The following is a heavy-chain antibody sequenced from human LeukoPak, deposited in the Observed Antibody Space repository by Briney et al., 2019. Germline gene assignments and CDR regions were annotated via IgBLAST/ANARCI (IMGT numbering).Heavy chain of an antibody. V-gene: IGHV3-23*01. Sequence: AGGSLRLSCAASGSTFSPYGMTWVRQAPGKGLEWVSAISGSGGTTYYADSVKGRFTISRDNSKNTLYLQMNSLRAEDTAVYYCAKDLEGGSYTWGYFDYWGQGTLVTVSS. CDR1: GSTFSPYG. J-gene: IGHJ4*02. CDR3: AKDLEGGSYTWGYFDY. D-gene: IGHD1-26*01. CDR2: ISGSGGTT.